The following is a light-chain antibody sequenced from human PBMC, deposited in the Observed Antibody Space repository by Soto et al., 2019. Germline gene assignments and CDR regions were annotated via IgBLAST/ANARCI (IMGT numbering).Light chain of an antibody. CDR2: DAS. CDR1: QSVSSY. Sequence: EIVLTQSPATRSLSPGERATLSCRASQSVSSYLAWYQQKPGQAPRLLIYDASNRATGIPARFSGSGSETDFTLTISRLEPEDFALYYCQQYGSSAPITCGQGTRREIK. CDR3: QQYGSSAPIT. J-gene: IGKJ5*01. V-gene: IGKV3-20*01.